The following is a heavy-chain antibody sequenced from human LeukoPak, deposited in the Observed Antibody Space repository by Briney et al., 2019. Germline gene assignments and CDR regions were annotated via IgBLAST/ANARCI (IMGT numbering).Heavy chain of an antibody. CDR3: ARQKVGAARHFDY. Sequence: GGSLRLSCAVSGFTLSANYMNWVRQAPGKGLEWVSVIYIGGDTYYSDSVKGRFTISRHNSKNTLYLQMNSLKLEDTAVYYCARQKVGAARHFDYWGQGTLVTVST. CDR2: IYIGGDT. D-gene: IGHD1-26*01. CDR1: GFTLSANY. J-gene: IGHJ4*02. V-gene: IGHV3-53*04.